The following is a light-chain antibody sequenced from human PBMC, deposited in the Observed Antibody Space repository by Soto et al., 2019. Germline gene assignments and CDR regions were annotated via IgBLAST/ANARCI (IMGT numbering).Light chain of an antibody. CDR3: QQYDSYST. CDR2: KAS. V-gene: IGKV1-5*03. J-gene: IGKJ1*01. CDR1: QSISSW. Sequence: DIQMTQSPSTLSASVGDRVTITCRASQSISSWLAWYQQKPGKAPNLLIYKASNLKSGVPSRFSGSGSGTEFTLTISSLQPDVFATYYCQQYDSYSTFGQGTKVEIK.